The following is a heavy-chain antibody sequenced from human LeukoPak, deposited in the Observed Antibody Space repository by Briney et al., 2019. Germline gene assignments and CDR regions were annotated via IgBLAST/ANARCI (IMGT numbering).Heavy chain of an antibody. CDR1: GFTFSSYA. V-gene: IGHV3-23*01. J-gene: IGHJ4*02. Sequence: GESLRLSCAASGFTFSSYAMSWVRQAPGKGLEWVSAISGSGGSTYYADSVKGRFTISRDNSKNTLYLQMNSLRAEDTAVYYCARYSSSWYSPFDYWGQGTLVTVSS. D-gene: IGHD6-13*01. CDR2: ISGSGGST. CDR3: ARYSSSWYSPFDY.